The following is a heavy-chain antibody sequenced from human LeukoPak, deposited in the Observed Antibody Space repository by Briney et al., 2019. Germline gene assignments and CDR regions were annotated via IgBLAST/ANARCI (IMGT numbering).Heavy chain of an antibody. CDR2: IIPIFGTA. Sequence: ASVKVSCKASGGTFSSYAISWVRQAPGQGLEWMGGIIPIFGTANYAQKFQGRVTITADESTSTAYMELSSLRSEDTAVYYCASSGGVMVRRVHTPYYFDYWGQGTLVTVSS. V-gene: IGHV1-69*01. CDR3: ASSGGVMVRRVHTPYYFDY. J-gene: IGHJ4*02. D-gene: IGHD3-10*01. CDR1: GGTFSSYA.